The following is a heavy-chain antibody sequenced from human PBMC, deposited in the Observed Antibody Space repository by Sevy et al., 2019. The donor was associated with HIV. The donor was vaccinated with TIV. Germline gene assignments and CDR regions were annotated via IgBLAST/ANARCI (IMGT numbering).Heavy chain of an antibody. Sequence: GGSLRLSCAASGFIFSNYPMSWVRHSPGKGLEWVSDTSAGGTTTYYADSVEGRFTISRDNSKNTVSLQMNSLGAEDTAIYYCAKRYCSTITCYDDDFWNPYYFYGLDVWGQGISVTVSS. D-gene: IGHD2-2*01. CDR1: GFIFSNYP. CDR3: AKRYCSTITCYDDDFWNPYYFYGLDV. CDR2: TSAGGTTT. J-gene: IGHJ6*02. V-gene: IGHV3-23*01.